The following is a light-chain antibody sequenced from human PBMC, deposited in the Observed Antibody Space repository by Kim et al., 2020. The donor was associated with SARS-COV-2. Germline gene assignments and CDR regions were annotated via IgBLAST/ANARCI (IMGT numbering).Light chain of an antibody. V-gene: IGKV3-20*01. CDR2: GAS. J-gene: IGKJ1*01. CDR3: QQYGNSPQT. CDR1: QSVSSSY. Sequence: SPGERATLSCRASQSVSSSYLAWYQQKPGQAPRLLIYGASSRATGIPDRFSGSGSGTDFILTISRLEPEDFAVYYCQQYGNSPQTFGQGTKVDIK.